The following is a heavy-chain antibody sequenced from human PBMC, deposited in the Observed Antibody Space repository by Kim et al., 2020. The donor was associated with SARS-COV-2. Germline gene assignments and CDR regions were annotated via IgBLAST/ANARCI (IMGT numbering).Heavy chain of an antibody. Sequence: GGSLRLSCAASGFTFSDYYMSWIRQAPGKGLEWVSYISSSSSYTNYADSVKGRFTISRDNAKNSLYLQMNSLRAEDTAVYYCARDVTYYDILTGYTPCGFDYWGQGTLVTVSS. CDR3: ARDVTYYDILTGYTPCGFDY. V-gene: IGHV3-11*05. D-gene: IGHD3-9*01. CDR2: ISSSSSYT. J-gene: IGHJ4*02. CDR1: GFTFSDYY.